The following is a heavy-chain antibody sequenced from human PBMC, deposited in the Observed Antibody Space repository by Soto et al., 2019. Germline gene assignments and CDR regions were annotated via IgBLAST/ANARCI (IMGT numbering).Heavy chain of an antibody. CDR2: ISYDGSNK. Sequence: GGSLRLSCAASGFTFSSYGMHWVRQAPGKGLEWVAVISYDGSNKYYADSVKGRFTISRDNSKNTLYLQMNSLRAEDTAVYYCAKEAKDIVVVVAATPSYYFDYWGQGTLVTSPQ. J-gene: IGHJ4*02. D-gene: IGHD2-15*01. CDR3: AKEAKDIVVVVAATPSYYFDY. CDR1: GFTFSSYG. V-gene: IGHV3-30*18.